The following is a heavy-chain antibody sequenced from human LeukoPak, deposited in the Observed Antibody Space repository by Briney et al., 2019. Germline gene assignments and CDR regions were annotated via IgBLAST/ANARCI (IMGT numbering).Heavy chain of an antibody. Sequence: SETLSLTCTVSGHSVRSSSFYWGWLRQPPGTGLEWIGSIYYSGSARYNPSLKSRVTISGDASRNQFSLRLSSVTAADTAVYYCVSTLRFLPYRRFDYWGQGTLVTVSS. D-gene: IGHD3-3*01. CDR2: IYYSGSA. CDR3: VSTLRFLPYRRFDY. CDR1: GHSVRSSSFY. V-gene: IGHV4-39*01. J-gene: IGHJ4*02.